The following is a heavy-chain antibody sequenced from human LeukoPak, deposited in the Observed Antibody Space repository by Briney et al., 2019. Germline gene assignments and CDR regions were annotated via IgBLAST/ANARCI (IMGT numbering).Heavy chain of an antibody. Sequence: PGGSLRLSCAASGFTFSSYGMHWVRQAPGKGLEWVAVISYDGSNKYYADSVKGRFTISRDNSKNTLYLQMNSRRAEDTAVYYCANPSYDSDYYYGMDVWGQGTTVTVSS. V-gene: IGHV3-30*18. D-gene: IGHD5-12*01. J-gene: IGHJ6*02. CDR1: GFTFSSYG. CDR2: ISYDGSNK. CDR3: ANPSYDSDYYYGMDV.